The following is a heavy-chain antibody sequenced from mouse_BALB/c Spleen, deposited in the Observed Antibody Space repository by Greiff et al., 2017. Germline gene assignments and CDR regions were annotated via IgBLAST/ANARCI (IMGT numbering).Heavy chain of an antibody. CDR2: INPGSGGT. J-gene: IGHJ4*01. V-gene: IGHV1-54*01. Sequence: QVQLQQSGAELVRPGTSVKVSCKVPGSAFPNTLIEWVKRRPGQGLEWIGVINPGSGGTNYNEKFKGKATLTADKSSSTAYMQLSSLTSDDSAVYFCARGDYYAMDYWGQGTSVTVSS. CDR3: ARGDYYAMDY. CDR1: GSAFPNTL.